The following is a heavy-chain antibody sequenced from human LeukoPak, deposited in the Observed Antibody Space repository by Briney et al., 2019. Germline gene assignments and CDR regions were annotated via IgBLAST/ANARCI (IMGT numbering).Heavy chain of an antibody. CDR2: INHSGST. Sequence: SETLSLTCAVYGGSFSGYYWSWIRQPPGKGLEWIGEINHSGSTNYNPSLKSRVTISVDTSKNQFSLKLSSVTAADTAVYYCARGLNFRGLSSPPFFDYWGQGTLVTVSS. D-gene: IGHD3-16*02. CDR3: ARGLNFRGLSSPPFFDY. V-gene: IGHV4-34*01. J-gene: IGHJ4*02. CDR1: GGSFSGYY.